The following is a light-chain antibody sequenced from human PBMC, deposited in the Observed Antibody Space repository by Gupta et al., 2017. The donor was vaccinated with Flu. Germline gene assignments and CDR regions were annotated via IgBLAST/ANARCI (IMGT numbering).Light chain of an antibody. V-gene: IGKV3-11*01. J-gene: IGKJ4*01. CDR1: QSVSTY. CDR3: QQRSNWPLLT. Sequence: EIVLTQSPATLSLSPGERATLSCRASQSVSTYLAWYQQKPGQPPSLLIYDASNRATGIPARFSGSGSGTDFTLTISSLEPEDFAVYYCQQRSNWPLLTFGGGTKVEIK. CDR2: DAS.